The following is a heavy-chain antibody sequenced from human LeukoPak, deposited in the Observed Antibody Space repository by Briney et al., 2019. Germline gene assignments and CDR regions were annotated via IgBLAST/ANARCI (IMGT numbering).Heavy chain of an antibody. CDR2: VNPNSGGT. Sequence: ASVKVSCKASGYTFIDYHIHWVRQAPGQGLEWMGWVNPNSGGTNSPQNFQGRVTMTRDTSTSTAYMELSRLRSDDTAVYYCARKTRVTDFDYWGQGTLVTVSS. CDR3: ARKTRVTDFDY. J-gene: IGHJ4*02. D-gene: IGHD2-21*02. CDR1: GYTFIDYH. V-gene: IGHV1-2*02.